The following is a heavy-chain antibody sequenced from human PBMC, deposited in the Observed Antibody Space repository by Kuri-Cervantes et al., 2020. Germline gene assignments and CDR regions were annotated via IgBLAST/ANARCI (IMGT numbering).Heavy chain of an antibody. V-gene: IGHV3-11*01. CDR1: GFTFSDYY. CDR3: ARDSRAMRFLEWLSHFDY. CDR2: ISSSGSTI. J-gene: IGHJ4*02. D-gene: IGHD3-3*01. Sequence: GGSLRLSCAASGFTFSDYYMSWIRQAPGKGLEWVSYISSSGSTIYYADSVKGRFTISRDNSKNTLYLQMNSLRAEDTAVYYCARDSRAMRFLEWLSHFDYWGQGTLVTVSS.